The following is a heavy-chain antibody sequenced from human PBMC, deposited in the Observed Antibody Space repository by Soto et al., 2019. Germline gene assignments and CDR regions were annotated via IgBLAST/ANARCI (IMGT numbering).Heavy chain of an antibody. CDR2: IYWNDDK. CDR3: AQSGGYSSGWYYFDF. V-gene: IGHV2-5*01. Sequence: QITLKESGPTLVKPTQTLTLTCTFSGFSLSTSGVGVGWIRQPPGKALEWLALIYWNDDKRYSPSLKSRLTITKDTSKNQVVLTMTNMDPVDTATYYCAQSGGYSSGWYYFDFWGQGTLVTVSS. D-gene: IGHD6-19*01. CDR1: GFSLSTSGVG. J-gene: IGHJ4*02.